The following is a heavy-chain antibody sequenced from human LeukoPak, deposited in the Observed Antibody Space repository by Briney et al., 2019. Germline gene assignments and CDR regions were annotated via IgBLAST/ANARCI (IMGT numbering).Heavy chain of an antibody. CDR3: ARAEDTMIVVVIAPGIAFDI. V-gene: IGHV1-18*01. Sequence: GASVKVSCKASGYTFTSYGISWVRQAPGQGLEWMGWISAYNGNTNYAQKLQGRVTMTTDTSTSTAYMELRSLRSDDTALYYCARAEDTMIVVVIAPGIAFDIWGQGTMVTVSS. J-gene: IGHJ3*02. CDR1: GYTFTSYG. D-gene: IGHD3-22*01. CDR2: ISAYNGNT.